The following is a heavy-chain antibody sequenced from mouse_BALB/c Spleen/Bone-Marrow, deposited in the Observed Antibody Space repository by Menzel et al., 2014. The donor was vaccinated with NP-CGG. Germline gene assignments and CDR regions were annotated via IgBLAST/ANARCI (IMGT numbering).Heavy chain of an antibody. Sequence: EVKLMESGGGLVQPGGSLRLSCAPSGFTFGDFYMEWVRQPPGKRLEWIAASRNRRNDYTTEYSASVKGRFIVSRDTSQSILYLQMNALRAEDTAIYYCARDAGRGNFDYWGQGTTLTVSS. CDR2: SRNRRNDYTT. V-gene: IGHV7-1*02. CDR3: ARDAGRGNFDY. J-gene: IGHJ2*01. D-gene: IGHD4-1*01. CDR1: GFTFGDFY.